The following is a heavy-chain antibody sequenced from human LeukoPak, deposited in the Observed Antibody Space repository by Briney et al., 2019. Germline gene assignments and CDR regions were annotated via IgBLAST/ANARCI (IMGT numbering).Heavy chain of an antibody. D-gene: IGHD3-22*01. CDR3: ARDLSWYYYDSSGYLLDY. CDR1: GFTFDDYG. J-gene: IGHJ4*02. Sequence: AGGSLRLSCAASGFTFDDYGMSWVRHAPGRGLEWVSGINWNGGSTGYADSVKGRFTISRDNAKNSLYLQMNSLRAEDTALYYCARDLSWYYYDSSGYLLDYWGQGTLVTVSS. CDR2: INWNGGST. V-gene: IGHV3-20*04.